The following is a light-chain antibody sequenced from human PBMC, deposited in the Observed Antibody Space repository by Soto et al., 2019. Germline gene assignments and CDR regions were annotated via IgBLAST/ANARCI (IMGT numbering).Light chain of an antibody. V-gene: IGLV1-40*01. CDR1: SSNIGAGSD. CDR3: QSYDSSLGGSGV. Sequence: QSVLTQPPSVSGAPGQRVTISCTGSSSNIGAGSDVHWYQQLPGTAPKLLIYDNNNRPSGVPDRFSGSKSGTSASLAITGLQAEDEADYFCQSYDSSLGGSGVFAGGTKLTVL. J-gene: IGLJ3*02. CDR2: DNN.